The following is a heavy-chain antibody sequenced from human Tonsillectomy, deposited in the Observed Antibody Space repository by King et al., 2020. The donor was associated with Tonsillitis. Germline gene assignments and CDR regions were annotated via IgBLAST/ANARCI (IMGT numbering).Heavy chain of an antibody. D-gene: IGHD5-24*01. CDR3: ARHQEMATINHLYFDL. J-gene: IGHJ2*01. CDR2: IYPGDSDA. Sequence: VQLVESGAEVKKPGESLRISCKASGYSFTNYWIAWVRQMPGKGLEWMGIIYPGDSDARYSPSFQGQVTFSADKSISTAYLQWSSLKASDTAMYYCARHQEMATINHLYFDLWGRGTLVTVSS. V-gene: IGHV5-51*01. CDR1: GYSFTNYW.